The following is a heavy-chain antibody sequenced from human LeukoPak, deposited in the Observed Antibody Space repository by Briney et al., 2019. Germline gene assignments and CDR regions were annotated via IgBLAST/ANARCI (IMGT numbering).Heavy chain of an antibody. Sequence: SLRLSCAASGGSISSSNWWSWVRQPPGKGLEWIGEIYHSGSTNYNPSLKSRVTISVDKSKNQFSLKLSSVTAADTAVYYCAGSRDGYNPTFDYWGQGTLVTVSS. J-gene: IGHJ4*02. V-gene: IGHV4-4*02. CDR3: AGSRDGYNPTFDY. CDR1: GGSISSSNW. D-gene: IGHD5-24*01. CDR2: IYHSGST.